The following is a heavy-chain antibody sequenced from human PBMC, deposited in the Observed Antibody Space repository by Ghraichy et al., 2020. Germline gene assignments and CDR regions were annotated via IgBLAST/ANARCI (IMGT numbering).Heavy chain of an antibody. D-gene: IGHD6-13*01. V-gene: IGHV1-18*01. Sequence: ASVKVSCKASGYTFTNYGVTWVRQAPGQGLEWMGWISAYNGGTNYAQKLQGRVTMTKDTSASTAYMELSSLRSDDTAVYYCPRGRVGAAAGKGRVANWFDPWGKGTLFTVS. CDR2: ISAYNGGT. J-gene: IGHJ5*02. CDR1: GYTFTNYG. CDR3: PRGRVGAAAGKGRVANWFDP.